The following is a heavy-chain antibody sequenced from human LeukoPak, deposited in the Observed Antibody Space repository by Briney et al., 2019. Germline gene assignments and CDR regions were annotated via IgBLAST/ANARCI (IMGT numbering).Heavy chain of an antibody. CDR1: GYGFTSYW. J-gene: IGHJ6*02. V-gene: IGHV5-51*01. D-gene: IGHD3-22*01. Sequence: GESLKISCKGSGYGFTSYWIGWVRQMPGKGLEWMGIIYPGDSDTRYSPSFQGQVTISADKSISTAYLQWSSLKASDTAMYYCARWAPTYYYDSSGYPGYGYYYYGMDVWGQGTTVTVSS. CDR3: ARWAPTYYYDSSGYPGYGYYYYGMDV. CDR2: IYPGDSDT.